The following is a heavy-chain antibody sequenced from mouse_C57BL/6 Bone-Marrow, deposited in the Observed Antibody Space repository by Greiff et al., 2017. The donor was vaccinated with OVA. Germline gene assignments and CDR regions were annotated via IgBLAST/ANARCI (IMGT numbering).Heavy chain of an antibody. CDR1: GYTFTDYE. V-gene: IGHV1-15*01. Sequence: QVQLQQSGAELVRPGASVTLSCKASGYTFTDYEMHWVKQTPVHGLEWIGAIDPETGGTAYHQKFKGKAILTADKSSSTAYMELRSLTSEDSAVYYCMGPMVTPAWFAYWGQGTLVTVSA. D-gene: IGHD2-2*01. J-gene: IGHJ3*01. CDR3: MGPMVTPAWFAY. CDR2: IDPETGGT.